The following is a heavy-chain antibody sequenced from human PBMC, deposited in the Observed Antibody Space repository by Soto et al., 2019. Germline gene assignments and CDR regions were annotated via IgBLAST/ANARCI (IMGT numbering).Heavy chain of an antibody. CDR3: AKVRSVSPNWFDP. V-gene: IGHV3-23*01. CDR2: ISGSGGST. CDR1: GFIFSSYA. J-gene: IGHJ5*02. Sequence: PGGSLRLSCAASGFIFSSYAMSWVRQAPGKGLEWVSGISGSGGSTYYGDSVKGRFTISRDNSKNTLFLDMNRLRAEDTAVYYCAKVRSVSPNWFDPWGQGTLVIVSS.